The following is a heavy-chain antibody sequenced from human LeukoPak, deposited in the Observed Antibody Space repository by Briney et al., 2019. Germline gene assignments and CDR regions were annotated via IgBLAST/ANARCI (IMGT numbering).Heavy chain of an antibody. V-gene: IGHV1-2*06. D-gene: IGHD1-1*01. J-gene: IGHJ4*02. CDR3: VRYLNDINHVIGSV. Sequence: ASVKVSCKASGYTFTGYYMHWVRQAPGQGLEWMGRISPNSGVTNYAQKFQGRVTMARDTSINTAYMELSGLRSDDTAVYYCVRYLNDINHVIGSVWGQGTLVTVSS. CDR2: ISPNSGVT. CDR1: GYTFTGYY.